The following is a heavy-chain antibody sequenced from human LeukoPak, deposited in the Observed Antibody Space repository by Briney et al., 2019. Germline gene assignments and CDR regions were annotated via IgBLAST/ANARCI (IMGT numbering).Heavy chain of an antibody. D-gene: IGHD3-10*01. J-gene: IGHJ4*02. V-gene: IGHV4-34*01. Sequence: SETLSLTCAVYGGSFSGYYWSWIRQPPGKGLEWIGEINHSGSTNYNPSLKSRVTISVDTSKNQFSLKLSSVTAADTAVYYCARNPLWFGGVKGDYWGQGTLVTVSS. CDR3: ARNPLWFGGVKGDY. CDR1: GGSFSGYY. CDR2: INHSGST.